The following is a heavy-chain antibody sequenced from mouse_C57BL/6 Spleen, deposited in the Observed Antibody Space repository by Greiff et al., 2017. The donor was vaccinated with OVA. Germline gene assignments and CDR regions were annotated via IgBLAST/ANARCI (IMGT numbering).Heavy chain of an antibody. D-gene: IGHD2-2*01. CDR3: ARGGYHYAMDY. V-gene: IGHV5-17*01. CDR1: GFTFSDYG. Sequence: EVKLMESGGGLVKPGGSLKLSCAASGFTFSDYGMHWVRQAPEKGLEWVAYISSGSSTIYYADTVKGRFTISRDNAKNTLFLQMTSLRSEDTAMYYCARGGYHYAMDYWGQGTSVTVSS. CDR2: ISSGSSTI. J-gene: IGHJ4*01.